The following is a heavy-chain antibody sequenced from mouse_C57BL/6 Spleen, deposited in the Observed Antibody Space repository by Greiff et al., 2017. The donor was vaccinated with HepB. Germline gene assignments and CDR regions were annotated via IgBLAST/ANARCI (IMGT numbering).Heavy chain of an antibody. CDR1: GYTFTDYY. CDR3: ARGPDYYGSSYFDY. CDR2: IYPGSGNT. D-gene: IGHD1-1*01. J-gene: IGHJ2*01. V-gene: IGHV1-76*01. Sequence: VKLQESGAELVRPGASVKLSCKASGYTFTDYYINWVKQRPGQGLEWIARIYPGSGNTYYNEKFKGKATLTAEKSSSTAYMQLSSLTSEDSAVYFCARGPDYYGSSYFDYWGQGTTLTVSS.